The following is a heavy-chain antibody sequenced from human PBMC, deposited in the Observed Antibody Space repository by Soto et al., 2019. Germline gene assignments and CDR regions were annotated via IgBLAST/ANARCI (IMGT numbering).Heavy chain of an antibody. CDR2: INPSGGST. Sequence: ASVKVSCKASGYTYTSNYMHWVRQAPGQGLERMGIINPSGGSTSYAQKFQGRVTMTRDTSTSTVYMELSSLRSEDTAVYYCARVVYAARFDPWGQGTLVTVSS. D-gene: IGHD2-8*01. J-gene: IGHJ5*02. V-gene: IGHV1-46*03. CDR1: GYTYTSNY. CDR3: ARVVYAARFDP.